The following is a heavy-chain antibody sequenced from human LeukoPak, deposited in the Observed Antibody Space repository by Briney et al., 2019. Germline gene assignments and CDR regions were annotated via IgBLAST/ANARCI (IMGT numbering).Heavy chain of an antibody. CDR1: GGSISSSNW. D-gene: IGHD3-10*01. CDR3: ARGSYYGSWHDAFDI. J-gene: IGHJ3*02. Sequence: SETLSLTCAVSGGSISSSNWWSWVRQPPGKGLEWIGEIYHSGSTNYNPSLKSRVTISVDKSKNQFSLKLSSVTAADTAVYYCARGSYYGSWHDAFDIWGQGTMVTVSS. V-gene: IGHV4-4*02. CDR2: IYHSGST.